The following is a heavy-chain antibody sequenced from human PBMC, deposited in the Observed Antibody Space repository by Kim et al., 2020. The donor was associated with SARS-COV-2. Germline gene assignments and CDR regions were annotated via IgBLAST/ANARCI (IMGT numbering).Heavy chain of an antibody. CDR2: ISQDGSKK. CDR3: AKNFYTTTSGDGVDY. D-gene: IGHD1-1*01. J-gene: IGHJ4*01. CDR1: GFSFTNYA. V-gene: IGHV3-30-3*02. Sequence: GGSLRLSCAASGFSFTNYAIHWVRQAPGKGLEWVADISQDGSKKYYADSVKGRITISRDNSKNMLYLQMNSLTADDTAVYYCAKNFYTTTSGDGVDYWG.